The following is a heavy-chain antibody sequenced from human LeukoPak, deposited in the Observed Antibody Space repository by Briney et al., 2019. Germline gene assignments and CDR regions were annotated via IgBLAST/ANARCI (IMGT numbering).Heavy chain of an antibody. J-gene: IGHJ4*02. D-gene: IGHD2-15*01. CDR1: GFTFNNYG. CDR2: ISYDGRNI. Sequence: PGGSLRLSCAASGFTFNNYGMHWVRQAPGKGLEWVAVISYDGRNIHYPDSVKGRFTISRDNSKNTLYLQMNSLRAEDTAVHYCASLIVVVVAATGYWGQGTLVTVSS. CDR3: ASLIVVVVAATGY. V-gene: IGHV3-30*03.